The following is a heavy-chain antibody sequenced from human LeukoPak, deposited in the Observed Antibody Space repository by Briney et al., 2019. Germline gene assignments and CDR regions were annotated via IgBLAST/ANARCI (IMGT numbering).Heavy chain of an antibody. V-gene: IGHV4-59*01. J-gene: IGHJ6*02. CDR2: IYYSGGT. CDR1: GGSISSYY. CDR3: ARNRGDMVRGVNTYYYYGMDV. Sequence: SETLSLTCTVSGGSISSYYWRWIRQPPGKGLEWIGYIYYSGGTNYNPSLKSRVTISVDTSKNQFSLKLSSVTAADTAVYYCARNRGDMVRGVNTYYYYGMDVWGQGTTVTVSS. D-gene: IGHD3-10*01.